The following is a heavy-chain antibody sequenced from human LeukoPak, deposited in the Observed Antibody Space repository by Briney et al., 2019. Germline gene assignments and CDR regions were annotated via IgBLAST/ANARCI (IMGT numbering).Heavy chain of an antibody. CDR3: ARDSYSSSWYRYYYYYMDV. CDR1: GYTFTGYY. V-gene: IGHV1-2*02. CDR2: INPNSGGT. D-gene: IGHD6-13*01. Sequence: ASVKVFCKASGYTFTGYYMHWVRQAPGQGLEWMGWINPNSGGTNYAQKFQGRVTMTRDTSISTAYMELSRLRSDDTAVYYCARDSYSSSWYRYYYYYMDVWGKGTTVTVSS. J-gene: IGHJ6*03.